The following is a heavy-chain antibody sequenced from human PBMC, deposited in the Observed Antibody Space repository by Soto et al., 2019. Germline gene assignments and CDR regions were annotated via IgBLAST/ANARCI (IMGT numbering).Heavy chain of an antibody. CDR2: IYYSGST. J-gene: IGHJ4*02. CDR1: GGSVSSGSYY. V-gene: IGHV4-61*01. D-gene: IGHD3-9*01. CDR3: ARSTGAEYYDILTGPFDY. Sequence: SETLSLTCTVSGGSVSSGSYYWSWIRQPPGKGLEWIGYIYYSGSTNYNPSLKSRVNISVDTSKNQFSLKLSSVTAADTAVYYCARSTGAEYYDILTGPFDYWGQGNLVTVSS.